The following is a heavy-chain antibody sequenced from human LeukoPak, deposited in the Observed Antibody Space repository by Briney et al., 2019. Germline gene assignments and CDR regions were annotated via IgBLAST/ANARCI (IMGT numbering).Heavy chain of an antibody. CDR2: ISTYNADT. V-gene: IGHV1-18*01. D-gene: IGHD3-9*01. CDR1: GYTFTSYG. Sequence: ASVKVSCKATGYTFTSYGTSWFRQAPGQGLEWMGWISTYNADTDYAQKFQGRVTMTTETSTSTAYMELRSLISDDTAVYYCARDPGQYYDILTGYHTPYYFDYWGQGTLVTVSS. CDR3: ARDPGQYYDILTGYHTPYYFDY. J-gene: IGHJ4*02.